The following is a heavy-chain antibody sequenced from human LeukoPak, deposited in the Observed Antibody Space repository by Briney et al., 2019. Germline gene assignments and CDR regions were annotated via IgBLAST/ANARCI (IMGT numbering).Heavy chain of an antibody. CDR1: GHTFTGYY. D-gene: IGHD1-26*01. Sequence: ASVKVSCKASGHTFTGYYIHWVRQAPGQGLEWMGWINPNNGGTKYTQKFLGRVTMTGDTSINTAYMEVTSLRSDDTAVYYCTRRLGGSSEGYDYWGQGTLVTVSS. CDR2: INPNNGGT. J-gene: IGHJ4*02. V-gene: IGHV1-2*02. CDR3: TRRLGGSSEGYDY.